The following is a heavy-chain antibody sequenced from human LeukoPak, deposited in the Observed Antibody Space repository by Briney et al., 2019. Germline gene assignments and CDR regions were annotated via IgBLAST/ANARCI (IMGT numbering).Heavy chain of an antibody. J-gene: IGHJ6*04. V-gene: IGHV1-69*01. CDR1: GATFSNYA. CDR3: ARDLGDCTTTTCYGDYYYAMDV. D-gene: IGHD2-2*01. CDR2: IIPFFGTT. Sequence: SVKVSCKASGATFSNYAIIWVRQAPGQGLEWMGGIIPFFGTTNCSQKFQGRVTMTADESTSTAYMELNSLKSEDTAVYCCARDLGDCTTTTCYGDYYYAMDVWGNGTTVTVSS.